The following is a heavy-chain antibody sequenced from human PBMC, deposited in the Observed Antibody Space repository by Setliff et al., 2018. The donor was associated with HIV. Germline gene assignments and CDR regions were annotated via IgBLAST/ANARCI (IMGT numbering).Heavy chain of an antibody. CDR2: IKQDGSET. CDR1: GFTFSSYW. V-gene: IGHV3-7*03. CDR3: ARVPLSGWLYFDY. D-gene: IGHD6-19*01. J-gene: IGHJ4*02. Sequence: GSLRLSCAASGFTFSSYWMSWVRQAPGKGLEWVANIKQDGSETYYVDSVKGRFTASRDNAKNSLYLQMNSLKAEDTAVYYCARVPLSGWLYFDYWGQGTLVTVSS.